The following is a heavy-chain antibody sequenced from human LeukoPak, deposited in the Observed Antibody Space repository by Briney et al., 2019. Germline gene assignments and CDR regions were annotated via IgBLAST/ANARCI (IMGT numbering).Heavy chain of an antibody. J-gene: IGHJ4*02. CDR2: INPNSGGT. D-gene: IGHD2-15*01. V-gene: IGHV1-2*02. CDR3: ARSLVVVVVAATHSDY. CDR1: GYTFTGYY. Sequence: GASVKVSCKASGYTFTGYYMHWVRQAPGQGLEWMGLINPNSGGTNYAQKFQGRVTMTRDTSISTAYMELSRLRSDDTAVYYCARSLVVVVVAATHSDYWGQGTLVTVSS.